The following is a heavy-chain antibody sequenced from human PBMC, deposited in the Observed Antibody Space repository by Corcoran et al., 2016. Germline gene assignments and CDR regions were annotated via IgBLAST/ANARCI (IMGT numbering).Heavy chain of an antibody. D-gene: IGHD5-18*01. V-gene: IGHV4-31*03. CDR2: MYYRGST. Sequence: QVQLQESGPGLVKPSQTLSLTCIVSGGSISSGGHYWSWIRPYPGKGLEWIAYMYYRGSTYYNPSLKSRVTISVDTSQNQFSLKLTSVTAADTAVYYCAIASTAVAPYYFDHWGQGTLVTVSS. CDR3: AIASTAVAPYYFDH. CDR1: GGSISSGGHY. J-gene: IGHJ4*02.